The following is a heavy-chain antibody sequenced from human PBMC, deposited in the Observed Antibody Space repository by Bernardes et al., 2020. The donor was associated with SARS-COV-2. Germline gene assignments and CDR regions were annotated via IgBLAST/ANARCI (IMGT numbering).Heavy chain of an antibody. J-gene: IGHJ4*02. CDR2: IKQDGSET. D-gene: IGHD3-22*01. V-gene: IGHV3-7*01. CDR3: AGDSGTGYYSNYYFDY. CDR1: GFTFSSYW. Sequence: GGSLRLSCAASGFTFSSYWLNWVRQAPGKGLEWVANIKQDGSETYYVDSVKGRFTISRDNAKDSLYLQMNSLRAEDTALYYCAGDSGTGYYSNYYFDYWGQGTLVTVSS.